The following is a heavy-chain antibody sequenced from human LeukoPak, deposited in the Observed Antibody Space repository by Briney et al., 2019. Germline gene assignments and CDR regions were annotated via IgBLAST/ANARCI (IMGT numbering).Heavy chain of an antibody. D-gene: IGHD6-13*01. CDR1: GFTFSSYA. J-gene: IGHJ5*02. CDR3: ARDSPMGSSWYWFDP. V-gene: IGHV3-23*01. CDR2: ISGSGGST. Sequence: GGSLRLSCAASGFTFSSYAMSWVRQAPGKGLEWVSAISGSGGSTYYADSVKGRFTISRDNSKNTLYLQMNSLRAEDTAVYYCARDSPMGSSWYWFDPWGQGTLVTVSS.